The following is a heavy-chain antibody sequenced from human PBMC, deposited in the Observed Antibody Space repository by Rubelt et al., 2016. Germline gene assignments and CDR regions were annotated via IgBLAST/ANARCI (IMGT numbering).Heavy chain of an antibody. J-gene: IGHJ4*02. CDR2: ISAYNGNT. CDR1: GYTFTSYG. D-gene: IGHD7-27*01. CDR3: ARYLGIEGDFDY. V-gene: IGHV1-18*01. Sequence: QVQLVQSGAEVKKPGASVKVSCKASGYTFTSYGISWVRQAPGQGLEWMGWISAYNGNTNYAQKLQGRVTMTQDTSTSPAYMELRSLGADDTAVYYCARYLGIEGDFDYWGQGTLVTVSS.